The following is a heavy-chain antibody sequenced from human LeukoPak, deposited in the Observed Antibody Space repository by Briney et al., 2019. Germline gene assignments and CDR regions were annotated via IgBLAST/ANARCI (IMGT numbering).Heavy chain of an antibody. CDR2: IYYSGST. J-gene: IGHJ6*03. V-gene: IGHV4-59*08. CDR1: GGSISSYY. Sequence: SETLSLTCTVSGGSISSYYWSWIRQPPGKGLEWIGYIYYSGSTNYNPSLKSRVTMSVDTSKNQFSLKLSSVTAADTAVYYCAGGSYYYYYMDVWGKGTTVTVSS. CDR3: AGGSYYYYYMDV.